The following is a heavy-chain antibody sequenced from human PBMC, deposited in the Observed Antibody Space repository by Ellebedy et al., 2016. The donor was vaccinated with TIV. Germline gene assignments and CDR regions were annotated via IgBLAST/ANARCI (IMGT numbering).Heavy chain of an antibody. Sequence: GGSLRLSCVASGFTLSSPWMHWVRPASGTGLVWVSPIRTDGTTTTYADSGKGRFTISRDNSKDTLYLQMNSRRVEDTAVYYCAKDLGAGGGSCFEFWGQGVLVTVSS. D-gene: IGHD2-15*01. V-gene: IGHV3-74*01. J-gene: IGHJ4*02. CDR1: GFTLSSPW. CDR3: AKDLGAGGGSCFEF. CDR2: IRTDGTTT.